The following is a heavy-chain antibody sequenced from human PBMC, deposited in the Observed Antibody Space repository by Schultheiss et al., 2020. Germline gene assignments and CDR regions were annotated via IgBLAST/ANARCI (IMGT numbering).Heavy chain of an antibody. D-gene: IGHD4-11*01. CDR2: IYYSGST. V-gene: IGHV4-59*08. J-gene: IGHJ3*02. CDR1: GGSISSYY. CDR3: GAVTLDAFDI. Sequence: SETLSLTCTVSGGSISSYYWSWIRQPPGKGLEWIGYIYYSGSTNYNPSLKSRVTISVDTSKNQFSLKLSSVTAADTAVYYCGAVTLDAFDIWGQGTMVTVSS.